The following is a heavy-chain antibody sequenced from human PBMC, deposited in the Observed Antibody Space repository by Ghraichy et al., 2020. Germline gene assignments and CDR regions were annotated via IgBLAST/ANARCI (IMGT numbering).Heavy chain of an antibody. CDR3: AKIRDSSGYYPPSYFDY. J-gene: IGHJ4*02. CDR1: GFTFSSYA. D-gene: IGHD3-22*01. Sequence: GGPLRLSCAASGFTFSSYAMSWVRQAPGKGLEWDSAISGSGGSTYYADSVKGRFTISRDNSKNTLYLQMNSLRAEDTAVYYCAKIRDSSGYYPPSYFDYWGQGTLVTVSS. V-gene: IGHV3-23*01. CDR2: ISGSGGST.